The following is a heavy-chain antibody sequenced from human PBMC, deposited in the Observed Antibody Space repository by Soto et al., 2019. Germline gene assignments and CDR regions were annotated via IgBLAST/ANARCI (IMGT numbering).Heavy chain of an antibody. V-gene: IGHV1-8*01. Sequence: QVQLVQSGAELQKPGASVKVYCKASGYTFSNYDMNWVRQATGQGPEWIGWVNPNNGDTGYAQKFQGRVTLTTDISTTTAYMELTSLRSEDTAIYYCAKVSRKGAAIDFDYWGQGTLITV. D-gene: IGHD3-22*01. CDR2: VNPNNGDT. CDR1: GYTFSNYD. J-gene: IGHJ4*02. CDR3: AKVSRKGAAIDFDY.